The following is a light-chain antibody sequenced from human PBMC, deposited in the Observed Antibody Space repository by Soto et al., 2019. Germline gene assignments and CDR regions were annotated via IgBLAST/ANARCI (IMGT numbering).Light chain of an antibody. CDR2: EVS. Sequence: QSVLTQPPSASGSPGQSVTISCTGTSSDVGGYNYVSWYQQLPGKAPKLMIYEVSKRPSGVPDRFSGSKSGNTASLTVSGLQAEDEADYYCSSYAGSNRVFGTGTKGTVL. CDR1: SSDVGGYNY. V-gene: IGLV2-8*01. CDR3: SSYAGSNRV. J-gene: IGLJ1*01.